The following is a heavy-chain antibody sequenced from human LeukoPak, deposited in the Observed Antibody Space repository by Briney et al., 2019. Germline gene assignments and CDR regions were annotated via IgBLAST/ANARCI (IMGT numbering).Heavy chain of an antibody. V-gene: IGHV3-30*02. CDR1: GFTFSSYG. D-gene: IGHD3-22*01. Sequence: QTGGSLRLSCAASGFTFSSYGMHWVRQAPGKGLEWVAFIRYDGSNKYYADSVKGRFTISRDNSKNTLYLQMNSLRAEDTAVYYCAKDLYYYDSSGYPEEWPWGQGTLVTVSS. CDR2: IRYDGSNK. J-gene: IGHJ5*02. CDR3: AKDLYYYDSSGYPEEWP.